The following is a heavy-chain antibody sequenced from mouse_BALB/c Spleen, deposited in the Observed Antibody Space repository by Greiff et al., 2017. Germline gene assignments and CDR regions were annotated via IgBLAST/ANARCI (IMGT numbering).Heavy chain of an antibody. Sequence: EVKLQESGPGLVKPSQSLSLSCPVTGYSITSGYYWNWIRQFPGNKLEWMGYISYDGSNNYNPSLKNRISITRDTSKNQFFRKLNSVTTEDTATYYCARGPYYRYDDRGYAMDYWGQGTSVTVSS. CDR3: ARGPYYRYDDRGYAMDY. CDR1: GYSITSGYY. D-gene: IGHD2-14*01. CDR2: ISYDGSN. J-gene: IGHJ4*01. V-gene: IGHV3-6*02.